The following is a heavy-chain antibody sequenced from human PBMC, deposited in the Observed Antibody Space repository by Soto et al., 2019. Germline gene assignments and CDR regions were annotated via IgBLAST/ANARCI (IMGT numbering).Heavy chain of an antibody. D-gene: IGHD6-13*01. CDR3: AKDGTYSSSWPYYFDY. CDR2: MSGSGGTT. Sequence: GGSLRLSCAASGFTFSTYSMTWVRQAPGKGLEWVSSMSGSGGTTYYADSVKGRFTLSRDRSKSTLFLQMNSLRAEDTAVYYCAKDGTYSSSWPYYFDYWGQGTLVTVSS. V-gene: IGHV3-23*01. CDR1: GFTFSTYS. J-gene: IGHJ4*02.